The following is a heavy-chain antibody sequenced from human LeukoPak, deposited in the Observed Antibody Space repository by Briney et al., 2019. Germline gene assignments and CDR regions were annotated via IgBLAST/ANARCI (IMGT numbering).Heavy chain of an antibody. CDR2: IIPIFGTA. D-gene: IGHD6-19*01. Sequence: ASVKVSCKASGGTFSSYAISWVRQAPGQGLEWMGGIIPIFGTANYAQRFQGRVTITADESTSTAYMELSSLRSEDTAVYYCARGAVASSPDYWGQGTLVSVSS. CDR1: GGTFSSYA. CDR3: ARGAVASSPDY. V-gene: IGHV1-69*13. J-gene: IGHJ4*02.